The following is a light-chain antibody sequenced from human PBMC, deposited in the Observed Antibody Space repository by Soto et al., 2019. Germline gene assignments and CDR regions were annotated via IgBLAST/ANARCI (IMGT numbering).Light chain of an antibody. J-gene: IGKJ1*01. V-gene: IGKV2-28*01. CDR1: QTLMHSNGYTF. CDR3: MQPLETPRT. Sequence: DIVMTQSPLSLPVTPGEPASISCRSSQTLMHSNGYTFLDWYLQKPGQSPQLLIYMVSNRASGVPDRFSGSGSGTDFTLIISRVEAEDVGVYYCMQPLETPRTFGQGTKVEIK. CDR2: MVS.